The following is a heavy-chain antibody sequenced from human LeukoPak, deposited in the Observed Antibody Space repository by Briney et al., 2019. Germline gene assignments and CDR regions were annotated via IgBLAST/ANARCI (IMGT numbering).Heavy chain of an antibody. V-gene: IGHV3-11*06. D-gene: IGHD2-15*01. CDR1: GFTFSDYY. Sequence: KPGGSLRLSCAASGFTFSDYYMSWIRQAPGKGLEWVSYISSSSSYTNYADSVKGRFTISRDSSKNTLFLEMNSLRTEDTAVYFCAKGTHCSGGSCFQSLPYGMDVWGQGTTVTVSS. CDR3: AKGTHCSGGSCFQSLPYGMDV. CDR2: ISSSSSYT. J-gene: IGHJ6*02.